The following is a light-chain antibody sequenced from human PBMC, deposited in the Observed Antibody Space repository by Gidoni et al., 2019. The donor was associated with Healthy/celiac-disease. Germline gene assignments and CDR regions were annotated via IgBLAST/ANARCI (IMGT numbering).Light chain of an antibody. J-gene: IGKJ1*01. V-gene: IGKV3-11*01. CDR2: DAS. CDR1: QSVSSY. Sequence: EIVLTQSPATLSLSPGERATLSCRATQSVSSYLAWYQHKPGQAPRLLIYDASNRATGIPARFSGSVSGTDCTLAIGTLEPEDFAVYYCQHRGTFGQGTKVEIK. CDR3: QHRGT.